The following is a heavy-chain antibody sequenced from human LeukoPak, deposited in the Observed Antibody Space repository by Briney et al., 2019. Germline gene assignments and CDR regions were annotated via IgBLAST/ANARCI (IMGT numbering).Heavy chain of an antibody. CDR3: ARSGVSGLGVDY. J-gene: IGHJ4*02. CDR2: IYYSGST. V-gene: IGHV4-59*01. CDR1: GGSISSYY. D-gene: IGHD5-12*01. Sequence: SETLSLTCTVSGGSISSYYWSWIRQPPGKGLEWIGYIYYSGSTNYNPSLKSRVTISVDTSKNQFSLKLSSVTAADTAVYYCARSGVSGLGVDYWGQGTLVTVSS.